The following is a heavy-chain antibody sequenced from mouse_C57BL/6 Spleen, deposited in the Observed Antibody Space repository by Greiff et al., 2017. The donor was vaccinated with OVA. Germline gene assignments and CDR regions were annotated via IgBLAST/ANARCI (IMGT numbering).Heavy chain of an antibody. CDR1: GYTFTSYW. CDR2: IHPNSGST. CDR3: ARGDYGSSYHYAMDY. Sequence: QVQLQQPGAELVKPGASVKLSCKASGYTFTSYWMHWVKQRPGQGLEWIGMIHPNSGSTNYTEKFKSKATLTVDKSSSTAYMQRSSLTSEDSAVYCGARGDYGSSYHYAMDYWGQGTSVTVSS. D-gene: IGHD1-1*01. J-gene: IGHJ4*01. V-gene: IGHV1-64*01.